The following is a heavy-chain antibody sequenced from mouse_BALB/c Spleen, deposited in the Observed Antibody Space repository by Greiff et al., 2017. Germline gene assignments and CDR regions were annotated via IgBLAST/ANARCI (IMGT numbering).Heavy chain of an antibody. V-gene: IGHV1-7*01. Sequence: VQLQQSGAELAKPGASVKMSCKASGYTFTSYWMHWVKQRPGQGLEWIGYINPSTGYTEYNQKFKDKATLTADKSSSTAYMQLSSLTSEDSAVYYGARAWGGYDSFDYWGQGTTLTVSS. J-gene: IGHJ2*01. CDR1: GYTFTSYW. CDR3: ARAWGGYDSFDY. D-gene: IGHD2-2*01. CDR2: INPSTGYT.